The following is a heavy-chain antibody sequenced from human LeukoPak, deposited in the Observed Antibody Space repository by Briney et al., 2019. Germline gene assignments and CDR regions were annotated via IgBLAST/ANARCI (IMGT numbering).Heavy chain of an antibody. V-gene: IGHV4-59*01. CDR2: IYNSGST. CDR3: AREYSNSWYLDY. D-gene: IGHD6-13*01. CDR1: GGSISTYY. Sequence: SETLSLTCPVSGGSISTYYWRWIRQPPGKGLEWIGYIYNSGSTNYNPSLKSRVTISVDTSKNQFSLKLSSVTAADTAVYYCAREYSNSWYLDYWGQGTLVTVSS. J-gene: IGHJ4*02.